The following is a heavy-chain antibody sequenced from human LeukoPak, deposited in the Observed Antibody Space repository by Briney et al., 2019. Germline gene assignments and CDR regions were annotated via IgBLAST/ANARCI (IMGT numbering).Heavy chain of an antibody. D-gene: IGHD3-10*01. CDR1: GGSITDYH. Sequence: SETLSLTCTVSGGSITDYHWIWIRQPAGKGLEWIGRIYTSGSTNYNPSLKSRVTISVDTSKNQFSLKLSSVTAADTAVYYCARDSMVRGVMWGEYYFDYWGQGTLVTVSS. CDR2: IYTSGST. V-gene: IGHV4-4*07. J-gene: IGHJ4*02. CDR3: ARDSMVRGVMWGEYYFDY.